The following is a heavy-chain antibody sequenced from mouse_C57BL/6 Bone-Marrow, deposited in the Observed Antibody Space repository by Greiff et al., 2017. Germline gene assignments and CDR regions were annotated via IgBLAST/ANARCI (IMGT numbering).Heavy chain of an antibody. V-gene: IGHV5-16*01. Sequence: EVMLVESEGGLVQPGSSMKLSCTASGFTFSDYYMAWVRQVPEKGLEWVANINYDGSSTYYLDSLKSRFIISKDNAKNILYLLMSSLKSEDTATYYCARDAHASYGSGWNWYFDVWGTGTTVTGSS. CDR3: ARDAHASYGSGWNWYFDV. CDR2: INYDGSST. CDR1: GFTFSDYY. D-gene: IGHD1-1*01. J-gene: IGHJ1*03.